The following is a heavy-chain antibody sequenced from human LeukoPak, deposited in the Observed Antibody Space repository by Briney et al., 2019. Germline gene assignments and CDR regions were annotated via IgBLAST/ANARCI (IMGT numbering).Heavy chain of an antibody. CDR1: GFTFSSYS. V-gene: IGHV3-21*01. D-gene: IGHD2-15*01. Sequence: GGSLRLSCAASGFTFSSYSMNWVRQAPGKGLEWVSSISSSSSYIYYADSVKGRFTISRDNAKNSLYLQMNSLRAEDTAVYYCAGEYCSGGSCYFDYWGQGTLVTVSS. CDR3: AGEYCSGGSCYFDY. J-gene: IGHJ4*02. CDR2: ISSSSSYI.